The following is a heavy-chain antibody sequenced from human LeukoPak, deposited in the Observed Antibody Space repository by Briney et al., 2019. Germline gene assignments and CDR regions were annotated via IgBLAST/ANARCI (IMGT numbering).Heavy chain of an antibody. Sequence: GASVKVSCKASGYTFIGYFMHWVRQAPGQGLEWMGGIIPIFGTANYAQKFQGRVTITTDESTSTAYMELSSLRSEDTAVYYCARDPIGSGYPFDYWGQGTLVTVSS. CDR1: GYTFIGYF. V-gene: IGHV1-69*05. D-gene: IGHD3-22*01. CDR3: ARDPIGSGYPFDY. J-gene: IGHJ4*02. CDR2: IIPIFGTA.